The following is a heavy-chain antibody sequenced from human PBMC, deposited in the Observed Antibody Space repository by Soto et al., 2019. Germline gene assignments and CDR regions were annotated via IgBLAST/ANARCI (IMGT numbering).Heavy chain of an antibody. V-gene: IGHV3-23*01. J-gene: IGHJ4*02. Sequence: LRLSFAASVFSFGSHAMSWVRQAPGNGVEWVSAIGASGTTTYYSDSVKGRFTISRDNSNNILYLQMNSLRAEATALYYCAKDIYSTAMDPPYYLDEWGLGTMVTVSS. D-gene: IGHD5-18*01. CDR1: VFSFGSHA. CDR2: IGASGTTT. CDR3: AKDIYSTAMDPPYYLDE.